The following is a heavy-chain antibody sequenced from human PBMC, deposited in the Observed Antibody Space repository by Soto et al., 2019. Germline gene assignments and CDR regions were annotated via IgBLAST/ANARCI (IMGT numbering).Heavy chain of an antibody. Sequence: QITLKESGPTLVKPTQTLTLTCTFSGFSLSTSGVGVGWIRQPPGKALEWLALIYWDDDKRYSPSLKSRLTITKXTSKNQVVLTMTNMDPVDTATYYCARRLGGDYADYWGQGTLVTVSS. J-gene: IGHJ4*02. CDR3: ARRLGGDYADY. V-gene: IGHV2-5*02. CDR1: GFSLSTSGVG. CDR2: IYWDDDK.